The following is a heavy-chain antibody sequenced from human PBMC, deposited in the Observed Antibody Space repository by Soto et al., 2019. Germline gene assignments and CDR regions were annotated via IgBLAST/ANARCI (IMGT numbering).Heavy chain of an antibody. D-gene: IGHD2-2*01. CDR2: INNSGST. J-gene: IGHJ4*02. CDR1: GGSFSGYY. CDR3: ARGGVVVPAPLDY. Sequence: QVQLQQWGAGLLKPSETLSLTCAVYGGSFSGYYWSWIRQPPGKGLEWVGEINNSGSTNYNPSLKDRVTISVDTSKNQFALKLCSVTAADTAVYYGARGGVVVPAPLDYWGQGTLVTVSS. V-gene: IGHV4-34*01.